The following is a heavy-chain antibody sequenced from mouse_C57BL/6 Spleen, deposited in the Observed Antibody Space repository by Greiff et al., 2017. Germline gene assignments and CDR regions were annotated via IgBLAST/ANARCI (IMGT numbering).Heavy chain of an antibody. V-gene: IGHV1-55*01. CDR2: IYPGSGST. D-gene: IGHD2-1*01. CDR3: ARSYLPGDYFDY. CDR1: GYTFTSYW. Sequence: QVQLQQPGAELVKPGASVKMSCKASGYTFTSYWITWVKQRPGQGLEWIGDIYPGSGSTNYNEKFKSKATLTVDTSSSTAYMQLSSLTSEDSAVYYCARSYLPGDYFDYWGQGTTLTVSS. J-gene: IGHJ2*01.